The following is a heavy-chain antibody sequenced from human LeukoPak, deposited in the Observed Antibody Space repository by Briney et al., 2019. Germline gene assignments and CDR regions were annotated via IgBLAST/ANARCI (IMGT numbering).Heavy chain of an antibody. V-gene: IGHV4-39*07. CDR3: AREGPYYPTGGYFDY. J-gene: IGHJ4*02. D-gene: IGHD3-10*01. Sequence: NPSETLSLTCTVSGGSISSSSYYWGWIRQPPGKGLEWIGSIYYSGSTYYNPSLKSRVTISVDTSKNQFSLKLSSVTAADTAVYYCAREGPYYPTGGYFDYWGQGTLVTVSS. CDR1: GGSISSSSYY. CDR2: IYYSGST.